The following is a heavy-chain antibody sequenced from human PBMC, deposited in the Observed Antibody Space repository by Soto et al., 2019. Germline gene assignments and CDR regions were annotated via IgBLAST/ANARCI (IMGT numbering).Heavy chain of an antibody. CDR2: IIPIFGTA. Sequence: SVKVSCKASGGTFSSYAISWVRQAPGQGLEWMGGIIPIFGTANYAQKFQGRVTITADESTSTAYMELSSLRSEDTAVYYCARERVVVVAATVYYYYYYGMDVWGQGTTVTVSS. CDR1: GGTFSSYA. CDR3: ARERVVVVAATVYYYYYYGMDV. J-gene: IGHJ6*02. D-gene: IGHD2-15*01. V-gene: IGHV1-69*13.